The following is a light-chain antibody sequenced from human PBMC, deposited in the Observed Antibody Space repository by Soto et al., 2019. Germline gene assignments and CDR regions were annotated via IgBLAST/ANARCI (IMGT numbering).Light chain of an antibody. CDR3: QSYDSSLSGWV. V-gene: IGLV1-40*01. CDR1: GSNIGAPYD. CDR2: GNS. J-gene: IGLJ3*02. Sequence: QSVLTQPPSVSEAPGQRVTISCTGSGSNIGAPYDVHWYQQLPGTAPKLLIYGNSNRPSGVPDRFSGSKSGTSASLAITGLQAEDEADYYCQSYDSSLSGWVFGGGTQLTVL.